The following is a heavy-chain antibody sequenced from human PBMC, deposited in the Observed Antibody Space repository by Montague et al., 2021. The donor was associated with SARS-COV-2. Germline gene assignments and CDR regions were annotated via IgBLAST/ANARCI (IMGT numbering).Heavy chain of an antibody. CDR2: IYYSGST. CDR3: ARGSGWMGNAFDI. Sequence: SETLSLTCTVSGGSISSYYWSWIRQPPGKGLEWIGYIYYSGSTNYNPSLKSRVTISVDTSKNQFSLKLSLVTAADTAVYYCARGSGWMGNAFDIWGQGTMVTVSS. CDR1: GGSISSYY. V-gene: IGHV4-59*01. D-gene: IGHD6-19*01. J-gene: IGHJ3*02.